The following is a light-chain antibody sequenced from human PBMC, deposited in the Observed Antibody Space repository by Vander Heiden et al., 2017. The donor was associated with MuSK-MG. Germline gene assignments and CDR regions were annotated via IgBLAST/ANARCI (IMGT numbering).Light chain of an antibody. Sequence: DIQMTQSPSSLSASIGDRVTITCQASQDIRTYLNWYQQKPGKAPNLLIYDASSLETGVPSRFNGSGSGTDFTFTISSLQPEDFATYYCQQVDSLPWTFGQGTKVEIK. CDR1: QDIRTY. CDR3: QQVDSLPWT. J-gene: IGKJ1*01. V-gene: IGKV1-33*01. CDR2: DAS.